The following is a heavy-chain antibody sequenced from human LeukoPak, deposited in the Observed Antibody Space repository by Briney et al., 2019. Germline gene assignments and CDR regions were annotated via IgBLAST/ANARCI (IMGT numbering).Heavy chain of an antibody. J-gene: IGHJ4*02. CDR2: INHSGST. D-gene: IGHD2-15*01. Sequence: SETLSLICAVYGGSFSGYYWSWIRQPPGKGLEWIGEINHSGSTNYNPSLKSPVTISVDTSKNQFSLKLSSVTAADTAVYYCARGDAVGDYWGQGTLVTVSS. CDR3: ARGDAVGDY. V-gene: IGHV4-34*01. CDR1: GGSFSGYY.